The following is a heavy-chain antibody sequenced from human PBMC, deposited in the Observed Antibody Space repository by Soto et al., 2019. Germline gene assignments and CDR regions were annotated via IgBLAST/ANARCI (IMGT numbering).Heavy chain of an antibody. D-gene: IGHD3-10*01. Sequence: LSLTCTVSGGSISSGDYYWSWIRQPPGKGLEWIGYIYYSGSTYYNPSLKSRVTISVDTSENQFSLKLSSVTAADTAVYYCARGLITMVRGVPNWFDPWGQGTLVTVSS. CDR2: IYYSGST. CDR3: ARGLITMVRGVPNWFDP. CDR1: GGSISSGDYY. V-gene: IGHV4-30-4*01. J-gene: IGHJ5*02.